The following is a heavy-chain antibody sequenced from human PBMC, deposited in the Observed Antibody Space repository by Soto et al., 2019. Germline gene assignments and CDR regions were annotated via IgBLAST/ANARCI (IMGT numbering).Heavy chain of an antibody. J-gene: IGHJ4*02. V-gene: IGHV1-46*01. CDR1: GYTFTSYY. CDR3: ARDGRGYYDSSGYYPFDY. CDR2: INPSGGST. Sequence: GASVKVSCKASGYTFTSYYMHWVRQAPGQGLEWMGIINPSGGSTSYAQKFQGRVTMTRDTSTSTVYMELSSLRSEDTAVYYCARDGRGYYDSSGYYPFDYWGQGTLVTVSS. D-gene: IGHD3-22*01.